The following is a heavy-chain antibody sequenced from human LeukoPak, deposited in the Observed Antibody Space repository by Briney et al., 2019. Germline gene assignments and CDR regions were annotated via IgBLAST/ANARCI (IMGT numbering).Heavy chain of an antibody. CDR3: AKSRNDYGDEADY. CDR2: ISYDGSNK. CDR1: GFTFSSYG. J-gene: IGHJ4*02. V-gene: IGHV3-30*18. D-gene: IGHD4-17*01. Sequence: GRSLRLSCAASGFTFSSYGMHWVRQAPGKGLEWVAVISYDGSNKYYADSVKGRFTISRDNSKNTLYLQMNSLRAEDTAVYYCAKSRNDYGDEADYWGQGTLVTVSS.